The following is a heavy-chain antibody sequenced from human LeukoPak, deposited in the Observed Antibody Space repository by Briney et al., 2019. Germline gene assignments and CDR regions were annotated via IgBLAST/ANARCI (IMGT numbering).Heavy chain of an antibody. CDR2: INPNSGGT. CDR1: GYTFTDYY. J-gene: IGHJ4*02. V-gene: IGHV1-2*06. CDR3: ARQVGGSDY. D-gene: IGHD2-15*01. Sequence: ASVKVSCKXSGYTFTDYYMHWVQQAPGQGLEWMGRINPNSGGTNYAQKFQDRVTMTRDTSISTAYMELSRLTSDDTAVYYCARQVGGSDYWGQGTLVTVSS.